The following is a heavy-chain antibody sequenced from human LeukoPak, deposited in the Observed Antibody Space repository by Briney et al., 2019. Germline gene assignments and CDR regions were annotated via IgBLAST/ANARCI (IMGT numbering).Heavy chain of an antibody. D-gene: IGHD4-17*01. J-gene: IGHJ4*02. Sequence: SETLSLTCAVYGGSFSGYYWSWIRQPPGKGLEWIGEINHSGSTNYNRSLKSRVTISVDTSKNQFSLKLSSVTAADTAVYYCASTPADYGDYVSLGYWGQGTLVTVSS. CDR2: INHSGST. CDR1: GGSFSGYY. CDR3: ASTPADYGDYVSLGY. V-gene: IGHV4-34*01.